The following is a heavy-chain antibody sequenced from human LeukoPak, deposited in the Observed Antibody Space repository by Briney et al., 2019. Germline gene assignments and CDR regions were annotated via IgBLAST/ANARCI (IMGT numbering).Heavy chain of an antibody. CDR1: GYNFNSYG. J-gene: IGHJ4*02. V-gene: IGHV1-18*01. CDR3: ARANPAPYDSSGYNFRGYFDY. CDR2: ISGYNGLT. D-gene: IGHD3-22*01. Sequence: ASVKVSCKASGYNFNSYGISWLRQVPGQGLEWMGWISGYNGLTRYGKNVQGRVTLTTDTSTRTAYMELRSLRSDDTAVYYCARANPAPYDSSGYNFRGYFDYWGQGTRVTVSS.